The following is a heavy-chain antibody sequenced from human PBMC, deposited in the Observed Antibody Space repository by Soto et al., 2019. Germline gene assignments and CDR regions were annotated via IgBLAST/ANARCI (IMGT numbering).Heavy chain of an antibody. CDR2: VYYSGST. Sequence: LSLTCTVSGGSFSPYYWIWIRHPPGQGLEWIGYVYYSGSTNYNPSLRSRVTISLDASKNQFSLRLNSVTAADTAVYYCARLGEMATQSRYYFDNWGQGALVTVSS. V-gene: IGHV4-59*01. CDR1: GGSFSPYY. J-gene: IGHJ4*02. CDR3: ARLGEMATQSRYYFDN. D-gene: IGHD5-12*01.